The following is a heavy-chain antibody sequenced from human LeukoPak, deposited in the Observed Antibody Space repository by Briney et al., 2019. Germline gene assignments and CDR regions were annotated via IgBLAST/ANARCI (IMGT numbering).Heavy chain of an antibody. CDR2: IIPIFGTA. D-gene: IGHD6-6*01. V-gene: IGHV1-69*05. CDR1: GGTLSSYV. J-gene: IGHJ4*02. Sequence: ASVKVSCQDSGGTLSSYVISWVRQAPGQGLEWMGGIIPIFGTANYAQKFQGRVTITTDESTSTAYMELSSLRSEDTAVYYCATPGRLPAWQYSSSDGPLDYWGQGTLVTVSS. CDR3: ATPGRLPAWQYSSSDGPLDY.